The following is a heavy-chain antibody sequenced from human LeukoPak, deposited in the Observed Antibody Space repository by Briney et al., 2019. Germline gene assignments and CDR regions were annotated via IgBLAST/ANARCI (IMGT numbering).Heavy chain of an antibody. CDR3: ARMPPVRGVRNVYFYYYVDV. CDR1: VASLDVYY. CDR2: IHTSRST. D-gene: IGHD3-10*01. V-gene: IGHV4-4*07. Sequence: SETLSLTCTVSVASLDVYYWSCIRQPAAGSAECIVRIHTSRSTNYNTPFQSRVIMSLDTSDKQFSLIVSSVTAADTAVYYCARMPPVRGVRNVYFYYYVDVWGRGTTVTVSS. J-gene: IGHJ6*03.